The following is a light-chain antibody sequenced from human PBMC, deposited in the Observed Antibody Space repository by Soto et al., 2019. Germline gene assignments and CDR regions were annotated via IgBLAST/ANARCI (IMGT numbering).Light chain of an antibody. CDR1: QSISSW. CDR3: QHYNSYPWT. V-gene: IGKV1-5*03. Sequence: DIQMTQSPSTLSASVGDRVTITCRASQSISSWLAWYQQKPGKAPKLLLYKASSLESGVPSRFSGSGSGTEFTLPISSLQPDDFATYYCQHYNSYPWTFGQGTKVEIK. J-gene: IGKJ1*01. CDR2: KAS.